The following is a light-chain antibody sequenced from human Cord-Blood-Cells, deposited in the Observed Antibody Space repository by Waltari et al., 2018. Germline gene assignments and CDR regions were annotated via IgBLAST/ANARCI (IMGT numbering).Light chain of an antibody. CDR2: EGS. J-gene: IGLJ3*02. Sequence: QSALTQPASVSGSPGQSITISCPGTSSDVGSSNLLSWYQQHPGKAPKLMIYEGSKRPSGVSNRFSGSKSGNTASLTISGLQAEDEADYYCCSYAGSSTWVFGGGTKLTVL. V-gene: IGLV2-23*01. CDR1: SSDVGSSNL. CDR3: CSYAGSSTWV.